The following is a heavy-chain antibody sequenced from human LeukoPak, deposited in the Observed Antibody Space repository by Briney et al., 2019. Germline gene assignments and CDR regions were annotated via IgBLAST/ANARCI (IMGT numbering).Heavy chain of an antibody. CDR3: ARGLGGSGSYFLTFDY. Sequence: GASVNVSCKASGYTFTSYTINWVRQAPGQGLEWMGWISDYNGNTKYAQKLQGRVTMTTDTSTSTAYMELRSLRSDDTAVYYCARGLGGSGSYFLTFDYWGQGTLVTVSS. CDR2: ISDYNGNT. CDR1: GYTFTSYT. V-gene: IGHV1-18*01. D-gene: IGHD1-26*01. J-gene: IGHJ4*02.